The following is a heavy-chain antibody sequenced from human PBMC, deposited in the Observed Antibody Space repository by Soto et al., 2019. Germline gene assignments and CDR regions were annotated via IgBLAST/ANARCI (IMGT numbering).Heavy chain of an antibody. CDR3: ARDGHSNYGSGSYQY. V-gene: IGHV4-59*01. CDR2: IYYSGST. CDR1: GGSISSYY. D-gene: IGHD3-10*01. Sequence: SETLSLTCTVSGGSISSYYWSWIRQPPGKGLEWIGYIYYSGSTNYNPSLKSRVTISVDTSKNQFSLKLSSVTAADTAVYYCARDGHSNYGSGSYQYWGQGTLVTVSS. J-gene: IGHJ4*02.